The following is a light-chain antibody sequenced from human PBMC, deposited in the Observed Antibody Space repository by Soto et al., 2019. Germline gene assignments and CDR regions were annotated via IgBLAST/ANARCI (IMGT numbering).Light chain of an antibody. CDR3: HNYIRYSVA. J-gene: IGKJ1*01. Sequence: DIQMTQSPSTLSGSVGDRVTITCRASQTISSWMAWYQQKPGKAPKLLIYKASTLKSGVPSRFSGSGCGREFTLTISSLQPDDFATNYCHNYIRYSVAFVQVTKVELK. CDR1: QTISSW. CDR2: KAS. V-gene: IGKV1-5*03.